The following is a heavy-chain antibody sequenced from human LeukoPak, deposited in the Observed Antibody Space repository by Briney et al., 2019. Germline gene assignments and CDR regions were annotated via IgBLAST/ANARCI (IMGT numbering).Heavy chain of an antibody. CDR3: ARIPGYSSGWFFRESDY. V-gene: IGHV1-18*01. CDR2: ISAYNGNT. Sequence: ASVKVSCKASGYTFTSYGISWVRQAPGQGLEWMGWISAYNGNTNYAQKLQCRVTMTTDTSTSTAYMELRSLRSDDTAVYYCARIPGYSSGWFFRESDYWGQGTLVTVSS. CDR1: GYTFTSYG. D-gene: IGHD6-19*01. J-gene: IGHJ4*02.